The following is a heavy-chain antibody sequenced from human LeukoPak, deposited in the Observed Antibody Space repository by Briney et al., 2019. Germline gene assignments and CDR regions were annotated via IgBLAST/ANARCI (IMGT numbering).Heavy chain of an antibody. CDR2: TTTSGGTI. CDR1: GFTFSSYE. D-gene: IGHD5-12*01. Sequence: GGSLRLSCAASGFTFSSYEINWVRQAPGKGLEWVSYTTTSGGTIYYTDSVKGRFTVSRDNAKNSLCLQMNSLRAEDTAVYYCARSGTGYSGYDRTFVSLDYWGQGTLVTVSS. J-gene: IGHJ4*02. CDR3: ARSGTGYSGYDRTFVSLDY. V-gene: IGHV3-48*03.